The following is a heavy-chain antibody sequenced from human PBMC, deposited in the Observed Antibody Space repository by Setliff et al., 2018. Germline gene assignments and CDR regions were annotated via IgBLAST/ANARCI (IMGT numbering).Heavy chain of an antibody. J-gene: IGHJ6*02. D-gene: IGHD3-9*01. CDR3: ATIDCGNSFCFYHYNTDV. Sequence: GASVKVSCKASGYTFTSYGISWVRQAPGQGLEWMGWISAYNGNTEYPQKFQDRLSLTADTSTNTVYMELRCLRSDDSAVYYCATIDCGNSFCFYHYNTDVWGQGTTVTVSS. CDR1: GYTFTSYG. V-gene: IGHV1-18*01. CDR2: ISAYNGNT.